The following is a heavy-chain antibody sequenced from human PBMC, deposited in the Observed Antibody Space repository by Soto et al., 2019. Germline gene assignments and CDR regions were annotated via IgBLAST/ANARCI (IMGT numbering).Heavy chain of an antibody. CDR1: GGSVSSGSYY. CDR3: ARERGGCDQAIDC. J-gene: IGHJ4*02. Sequence: LALTCTVSGGSVSSGSYYWSWIRQPPGKGLELIGYIYYSGSTNYNPSLKSRVTISVDTSKNQFYLKLSSVTAADTAVYYCARERGGCDQAIDCWGQGPLVTVSS. CDR2: IYYSGST. D-gene: IGHD5-12*01. V-gene: IGHV4-61*01.